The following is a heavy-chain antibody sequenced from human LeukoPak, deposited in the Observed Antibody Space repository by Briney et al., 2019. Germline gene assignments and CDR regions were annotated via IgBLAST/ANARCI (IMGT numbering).Heavy chain of an antibody. V-gene: IGHV3-23*01. Sequence: GGSLRLSCAASGFTFSSYAMSWVRQAPGKGLEWVSAISGSGGSTYYADSVKGRFTISRDNSKNTLYLQMNSLRAEDTAVYYCAKVMYYDFWSGYSYYFDYWGQGTLVTVSS. CDR2: ISGSGGST. CDR1: GFTFSSYA. CDR3: AKVMYYDFWSGYSYYFDY. J-gene: IGHJ4*02. D-gene: IGHD3-3*01.